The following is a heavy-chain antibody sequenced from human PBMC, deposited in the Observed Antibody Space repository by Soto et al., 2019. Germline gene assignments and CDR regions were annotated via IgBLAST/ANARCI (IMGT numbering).Heavy chain of an antibody. D-gene: IGHD2-8*01. Sequence: QVQLVQSGAEVKKPGASVKVSCKASGYSFTDYHIHWVRQDPGQGLEWLGRINPKSGGTSTAQKFQGWGTMTTDTSISTASMELTRLTSDDTAIYYCARGDSTDCSNGVCSFFYNHDMDVWGQGTTVTVSS. CDR1: GYSFTDYH. CDR2: INPKSGGT. V-gene: IGHV1-2*04. CDR3: ARGDSTDCSNGVCSFFYNHDMDV. J-gene: IGHJ6*02.